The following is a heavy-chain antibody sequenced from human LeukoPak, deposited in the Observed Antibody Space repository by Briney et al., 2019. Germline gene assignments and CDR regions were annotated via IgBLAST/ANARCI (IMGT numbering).Heavy chain of an antibody. V-gene: IGHV1-69*04. CDR3: ARDLAPYCFDY. J-gene: IGHJ4*02. Sequence: SVKVSCKASGGIFSSYAISWVRQAPGQGLEWMGRIIHILGIANYAQKLQGRATISADKSTSTAYVDLSSLRSEDTAVYYCARDLAPYCFDYWGQGTLVTVSS. CDR1: GGIFSSYA. D-gene: IGHD3-3*02. CDR2: IIHILGIA.